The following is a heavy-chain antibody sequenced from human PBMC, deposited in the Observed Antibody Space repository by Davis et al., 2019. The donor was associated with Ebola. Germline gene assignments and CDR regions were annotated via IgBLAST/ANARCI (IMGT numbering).Heavy chain of an antibody. Sequence: PGGSLRLSCSASGFTFSSYAMHWVRQAPGKGLEWVAVIWYDGSNKYYADSVKGRFTISRDNSKNTLYLQMNSLRAEDTAVYYCTGTVTLREYWGQGTPVTVSS. V-gene: IGHV3-33*08. J-gene: IGHJ4*02. CDR3: TGTVTLREY. CDR1: GFTFSSYA. CDR2: IWYDGSNK. D-gene: IGHD4-17*01.